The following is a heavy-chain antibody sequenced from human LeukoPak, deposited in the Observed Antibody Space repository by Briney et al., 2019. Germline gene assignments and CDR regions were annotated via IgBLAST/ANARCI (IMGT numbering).Heavy chain of an antibody. CDR1: GFTFSSFG. D-gene: IGHD5-24*01. V-gene: IGHV3-33*01. CDR3: ASSMAYNCLDY. J-gene: IGHJ4*02. CDR2: IWNDGSNN. Sequence: PGRSLRLSCAASGFTFSSFGMHWVRQAPGKGLEWVAVIWNDGSNNYYADSVKGRFTISRDNAKNTLYLQMNSLRPENTAVYCCASSMAYNCLDYWGQGTLVTVSS.